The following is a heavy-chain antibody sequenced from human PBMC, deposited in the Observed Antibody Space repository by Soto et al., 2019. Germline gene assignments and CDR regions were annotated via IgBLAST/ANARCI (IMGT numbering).Heavy chain of an antibody. J-gene: IGHJ4*02. CDR1: GFIFSNFG. CDR2: ISSDEKIK. V-gene: IGHV3-33*01. Sequence: QVQLVESGGGVVQPGGSLRLSCVAAGFIFSNFGLHWVRQAPGKGLEWVAVISSDEKIKQYADSVRGRFTISRDNSKNTLYLQMTSLRAEDTAIYYCARGLRSVLDYWGQGTLVTVSS. CDR3: ARGLRSVLDY. D-gene: IGHD6-6*01.